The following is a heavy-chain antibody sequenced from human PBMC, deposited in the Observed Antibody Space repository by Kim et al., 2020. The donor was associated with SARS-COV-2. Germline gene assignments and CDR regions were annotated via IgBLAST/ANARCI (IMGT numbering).Heavy chain of an antibody. CDR2: IYSGGST. J-gene: IGHJ4*02. CDR3: ARVHTRHYDFWSGSDSGSYFDY. CDR1: GFTVSSNY. V-gene: IGHV3-53*01. Sequence: GGSLRLSCAASGFTVSSNYMSWVRQAPGKGLEWVSVIYSGGSTYYADSVKGRFTISRDNSKNTLYLQMNSLRAEDTAVYYCARVHTRHYDFWSGSDSGSYFDYWGQGTLVTVSS. D-gene: IGHD3-3*01.